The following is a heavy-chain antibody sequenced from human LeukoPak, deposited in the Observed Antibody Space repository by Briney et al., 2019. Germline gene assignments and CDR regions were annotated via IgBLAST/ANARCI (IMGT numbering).Heavy chain of an antibody. Sequence: PGRSLRLSCAASGFTFSSYGMHWVRQAPGKGREWVEVIRYDGSNKYYADSVKGQFTISRDNSKNTLYLQMNSLRAEDTAVYYCAKDILGIAAALVDYWGQGTLVTVSS. CDR2: IRYDGSNK. CDR1: GFTFSSYG. V-gene: IGHV3-33*06. D-gene: IGHD6-13*01. J-gene: IGHJ4*02. CDR3: AKDILGIAAALVDY.